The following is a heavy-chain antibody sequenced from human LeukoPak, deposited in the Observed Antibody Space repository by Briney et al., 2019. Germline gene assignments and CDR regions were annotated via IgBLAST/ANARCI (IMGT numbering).Heavy chain of an antibody. Sequence: SVKVSCKASGGTFSSYAISWVRQAPGQGLEWMGGIIPIFGTANYAQKFRGRVTITADESTSTAYMELRSLRSDDTAVYYCARVGGFSGYFDYWGQGTLVTVSS. D-gene: IGHD4-23*01. J-gene: IGHJ4*02. V-gene: IGHV1-69*13. CDR2: IIPIFGTA. CDR3: ARVGGFSGYFDY. CDR1: GGTFSSYA.